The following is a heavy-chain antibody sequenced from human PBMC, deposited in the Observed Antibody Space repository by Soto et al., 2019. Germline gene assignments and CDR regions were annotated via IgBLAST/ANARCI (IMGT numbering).Heavy chain of an antibody. Sequence: QVQLVESGGGVVQPGRSLRLSCAASGFTFSSYGMHWVRQAPGKGLEWVAVIWYDGSNKYYADSVKGRFTISRDNSQNTLDLQMNILGAEDTAVYYCARWGIAAGDYWGQGTLVTVSS. CDR1: GFTFSSYG. CDR3: ARWGIAAGDY. CDR2: IWYDGSNK. D-gene: IGHD6-13*01. V-gene: IGHV3-33*01. J-gene: IGHJ4*02.